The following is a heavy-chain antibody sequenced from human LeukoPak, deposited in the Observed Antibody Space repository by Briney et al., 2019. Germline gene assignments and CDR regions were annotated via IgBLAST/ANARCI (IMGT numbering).Heavy chain of an antibody. D-gene: IGHD3-22*01. CDR3: ARLKFYDSTGYSPGYYMDV. Sequence: SETLSLTCTVSGGSIISNYWSWIRQSAGTGLEWIGRIYGSGITDYNPSLKSRVTMSLDTSRKQFSLRLTSVTAADTAVYFCARLKFYDSTGYSPGYYMDVWGKGTTVSVFS. CDR1: GGSIISNY. CDR2: IYGSGIT. J-gene: IGHJ6*03. V-gene: IGHV4-4*07.